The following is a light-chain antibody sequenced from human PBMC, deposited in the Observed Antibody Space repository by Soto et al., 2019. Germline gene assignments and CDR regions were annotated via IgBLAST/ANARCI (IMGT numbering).Light chain of an antibody. V-gene: IGKV3-11*01. J-gene: IGKJ4*01. Sequence: EIVLTQSPATLSLSPGERATLSCRDTQSVSSYLAWYQQKPGQAPRLLIYDASDRATGIPARFSGSGSGTDFTLTITSLEPEDFAVYYCQQRSKWPLTFGGGTKVEIK. CDR1: QSVSSY. CDR2: DAS. CDR3: QQRSKWPLT.